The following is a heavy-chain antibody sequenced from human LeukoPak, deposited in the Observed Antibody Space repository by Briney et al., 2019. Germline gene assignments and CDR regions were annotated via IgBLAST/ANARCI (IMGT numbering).Heavy chain of an antibody. CDR3: AKVYWGGRQLWLHCDYYYYMDV. V-gene: IGHV3-30*02. CDR1: GFTFSSYG. J-gene: IGHJ6*03. CDR2: IRYDGSNK. Sequence: GGSLRLSCAASGFTFSSYGMHWVRQAPGKGLEWVAFIRYDGSNKYYADSVKGRFTISRDNSKNTLYLQMNSLRAEDTAVYYCAKVYWGGRQLWLHCDYYYYMDVWGKGTTVTISS. D-gene: IGHD5-18*01.